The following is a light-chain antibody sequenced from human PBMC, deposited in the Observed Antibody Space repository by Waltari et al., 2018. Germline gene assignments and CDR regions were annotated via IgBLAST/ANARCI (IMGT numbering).Light chain of an antibody. CDR1: ILGNKY. V-gene: IGLV3-1*01. CDR2: QDT. Sequence: SYELTQPPSVSVSPGQTASITCSGDILGNKYASWYQQKPGQSPLLVIYQDTKRPSEIPERLSGSKSASAATLTITGTQAMDEADYYCQALGTGAWVFGGGTKLTVL. CDR3: QALGTGAWV. J-gene: IGLJ3*02.